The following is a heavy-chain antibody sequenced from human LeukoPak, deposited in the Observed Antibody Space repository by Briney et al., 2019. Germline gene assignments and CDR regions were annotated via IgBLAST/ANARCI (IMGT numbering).Heavy chain of an antibody. D-gene: IGHD1-1*01. V-gene: IGHV4-39*01. CDR2: IYYSGST. CDR1: GGSISSSSYY. Sequence: ASETLSLTCTVSGGSISSSSYYWGWIRQPPGKGLEWIGSIYYSGSTYYNPSLKSRVTISVDTSKNQFSLKLSSVTAADTAVYYCARYRTAAVSVWGQGTLVTVSS. CDR3: ARYRTAAVSV. J-gene: IGHJ4*02.